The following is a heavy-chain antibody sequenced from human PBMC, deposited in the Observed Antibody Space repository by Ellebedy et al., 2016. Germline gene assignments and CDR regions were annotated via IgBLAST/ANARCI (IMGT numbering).Heavy chain of an antibody. J-gene: IGHJ4*02. CDR3: ARGVYGDS. V-gene: IGHV3-74*01. CDR1: GFTFTSHW. Sequence: GESLKISCAASGFTFTSHWMHWVRQAPGKGLAWVSRIKGDGSGTSYADSVKGRFTISRDTAKNTLYLQMDSLGAEDTAVYFCARGVYGDSWGQGTLVTVSP. D-gene: IGHD5/OR15-5a*01. CDR2: IKGDGSGT.